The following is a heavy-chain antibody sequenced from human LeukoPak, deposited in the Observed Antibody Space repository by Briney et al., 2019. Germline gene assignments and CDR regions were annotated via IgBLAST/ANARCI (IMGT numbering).Heavy chain of an antibody. D-gene: IGHD4-23*01. CDR3: ASHSYGGNSAAPGY. V-gene: IGHV5-10-1*01. J-gene: IGHJ4*02. Sequence: GESLMISCKDSGYSFTSYWISWVRQMPGKGLEWMGRIDPTDSYTNYSPSFQGHVTISADKSISTAYLQWSSLKASDTAIYYCASHSYGGNSAAPGYWGQGTLVTVSS. CDR1: GYSFTSYW. CDR2: IDPTDSYT.